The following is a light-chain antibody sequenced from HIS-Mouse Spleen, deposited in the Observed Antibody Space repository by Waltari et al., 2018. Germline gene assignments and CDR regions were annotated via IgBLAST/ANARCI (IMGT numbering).Light chain of an antibody. V-gene: IGKV3-11*01. CDR2: DAS. CDR3: QQRSNWPPIFT. J-gene: IGKJ3*01. Sequence: EIVLTQSPATLSLSPGERATLSCRASQSVSSYLAWYQQKPGQAPRLHIYDASNRATSIPARFSGSGSGTEFTLTISSLEPEDFAVYYCQQRSNWPPIFTFGPGTKVDIK. CDR1: QSVSSY.